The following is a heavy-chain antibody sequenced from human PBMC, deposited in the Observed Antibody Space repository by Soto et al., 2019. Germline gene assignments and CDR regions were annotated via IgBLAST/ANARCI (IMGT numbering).Heavy chain of an antibody. D-gene: IGHD2-15*01. CDR1: GGSVYSEGYY. Sequence: SETLSLTCTVSGGSVYSEGYYWGWIRKPPGKGLEWIGNIYYDGSPYYNPTVRGRVTISLDASKNQFFLRLRSVTVADTAEYYCARRSGGRCYNYWGPGTVVTVSS. V-gene: IGHV4-39*01. CDR2: IYYDGSP. J-gene: IGHJ4*02. CDR3: ARRSGGRCYNY.